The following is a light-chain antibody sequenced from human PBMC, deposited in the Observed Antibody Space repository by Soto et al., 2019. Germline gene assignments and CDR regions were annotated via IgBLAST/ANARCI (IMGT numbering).Light chain of an antibody. Sequence: EIVLTQSPGTLSLSPGERATLSCRASQSVSSSYLAWYQQKPGQAPRLLIYGASSMATGIPDRFSGSGSGPDFTLTISRLEPEDFAVYYCQQYGSSLQGTFGQGTKLEIK. CDR2: GAS. CDR3: QQYGSSLQGT. CDR1: QSVSSSY. V-gene: IGKV3-20*01. J-gene: IGKJ2*02.